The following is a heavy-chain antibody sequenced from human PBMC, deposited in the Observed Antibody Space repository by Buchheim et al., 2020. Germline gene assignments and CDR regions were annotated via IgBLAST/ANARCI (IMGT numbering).Heavy chain of an antibody. CDR3: ARDLSPAASRQYYGMDV. CDR2: ISSSSYI. V-gene: IGHV3-21*01. J-gene: IGHJ6*02. D-gene: IGHD6-6*01. CDR1: GFTFSSYS. Sequence: EVQLVESGGGLVKPGGSLRLSCAASGFTFSSYSMNWVRQAPGKGLEWVSSISSSSYIYYADSVKGRFTISRDNAKNSLYLQMNSLRAEDTAVYYCARDLSPAASRQYYGMDVWGQGTT.